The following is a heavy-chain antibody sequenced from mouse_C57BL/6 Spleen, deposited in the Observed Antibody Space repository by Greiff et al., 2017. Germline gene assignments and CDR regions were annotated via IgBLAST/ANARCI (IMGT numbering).Heavy chain of an antibody. D-gene: IGHD3-2*01. Sequence: VQLQQSGAELVRPGASVKLSCTASGFNIKDDYMHWVKQRPEQGLEWIGWIDPENGDTEYASKFQGKATITADTSSNTAYLQLSSLTSEDTAVYYCTGDTSYYAMDYWGQGTSVTVSS. V-gene: IGHV14-4*01. CDR1: GFNIKDDY. CDR3: TGDTSYYAMDY. CDR2: IDPENGDT. J-gene: IGHJ4*01.